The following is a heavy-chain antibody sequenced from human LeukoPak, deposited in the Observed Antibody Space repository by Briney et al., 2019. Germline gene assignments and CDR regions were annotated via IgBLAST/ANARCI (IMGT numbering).Heavy chain of an antibody. J-gene: IGHJ4*02. V-gene: IGHV1-69*13. CDR3: ARVGYCGADCYSYYFDY. Sequence: GASVKVSCKASGGTFRSYAISWVRQAPGQGLEWMGGIIPIFGTANYAQKFQGRVTITADESTSTAYMELSSLRSEDTAVYYCARVGYCGADCYSYYFDYWGQGTLVTVSS. CDR1: GGTFRSYA. D-gene: IGHD2-21*01. CDR2: IIPIFGTA.